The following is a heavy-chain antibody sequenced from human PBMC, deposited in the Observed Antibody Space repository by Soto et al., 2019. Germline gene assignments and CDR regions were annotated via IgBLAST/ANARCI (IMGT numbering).Heavy chain of an antibody. CDR2: IYYSGST. J-gene: IGHJ5*02. CDR3: ASDGVYSSIFGGFDP. V-gene: IGHV4-39*01. D-gene: IGHD6-13*01. CDR1: GGSISSSSYY. Sequence: SETLSLTCTVSGGSISSSSYYWGWIRQPPGKGLEWIGSIYYSGSTYYNPSLKSRVTISVDTSKNQFSLKLSSVTAADTAVYYCASDGVYSSIFGGFDPWGQGTLVTVSS.